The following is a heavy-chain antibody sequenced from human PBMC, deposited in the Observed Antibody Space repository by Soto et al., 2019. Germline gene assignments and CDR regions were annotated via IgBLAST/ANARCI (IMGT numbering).Heavy chain of an antibody. CDR2: INPTGNT. CDR3: AGSSARSMFDY. V-gene: IGHV4-31*03. J-gene: IGHJ4*02. Sequence: QVLLQESGPGLVKPSQTLSLTCTVSGGSVSSGGYFWSWIRQLPGKGLEWIGYINPTGNTFSNPCLKSRFTISVATSKSQVSLRLTSVTAADTAIDFCAGSSARSMFDYWGPGTLGTVSS. CDR1: GGSVSSGGYF. D-gene: IGHD2-2*01.